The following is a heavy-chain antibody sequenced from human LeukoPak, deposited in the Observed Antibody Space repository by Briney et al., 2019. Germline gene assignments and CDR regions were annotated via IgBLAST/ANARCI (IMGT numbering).Heavy chain of an antibody. V-gene: IGHV3-23*01. CDR3: AKSGIQLWYDAFDI. Sequence: PGGSLRLSCAASGFTSSSYAMSWVRQAPGKGLEWVSVISGSGGSTYYADSVKGRFTISRHNSTNTLYLKMNSLRAEDTAVYYCAKSGIQLWYDAFDIWGQGTMVTVSS. J-gene: IGHJ3*02. CDR2: ISGSGGST. CDR1: GFTSSSYA. D-gene: IGHD5-18*01.